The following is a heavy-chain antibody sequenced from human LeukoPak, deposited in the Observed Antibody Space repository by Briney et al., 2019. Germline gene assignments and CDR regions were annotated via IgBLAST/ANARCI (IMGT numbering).Heavy chain of an antibody. CDR3: ARAYDILTGYYIGY. D-gene: IGHD3-9*01. CDR1: GYTFTSYG. J-gene: IGHJ4*02. Sequence: SVKVSCKASGYTFTSYGISWVRQAPGQGLEWMGGIIPIFGTANYAQKFQGRVTMTRDTSTSTVYMELSSLRSEDTAVYYCARAYDILTGYYIGYWGQGTLVTVSS. CDR2: IIPIFGTA. V-gene: IGHV1-69*05.